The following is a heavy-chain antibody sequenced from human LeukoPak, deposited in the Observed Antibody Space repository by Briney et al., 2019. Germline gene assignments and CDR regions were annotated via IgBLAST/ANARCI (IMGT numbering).Heavy chain of an antibody. J-gene: IGHJ6*03. CDR2: IYSGGST. Sequence: GGSLRLSCAASGFTVSSNYMSWVRQAPGKGLEWVSVIYSGGSTYYADSVKGRFTISRDNSKHSLYLQMNNLRAEDTAVHYCASGSGSYRTPYYYMDVWGKGTTVTVSS. D-gene: IGHD3-10*01. CDR1: GFTVSSNY. V-gene: IGHV3-53*01. CDR3: ASGSGSYRTPYYYMDV.